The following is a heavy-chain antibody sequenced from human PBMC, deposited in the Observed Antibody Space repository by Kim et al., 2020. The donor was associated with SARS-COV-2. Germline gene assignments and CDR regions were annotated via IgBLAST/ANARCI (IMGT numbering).Heavy chain of an antibody. CDR2: IYTSGST. D-gene: IGHD2-15*01. CDR3: ARDRVVVAAHYYYGMDV. Sequence: SETLSLTCTVSGGSISSYYWSWIRQPAGKGLEWIGRIYTSGSTNYNPSLKSRVTMSVDTSKNQFSLKLSSVTAADTAVYYCARDRVVVAAHYYYGMDVWGQGTTVTVSS. J-gene: IGHJ6*02. V-gene: IGHV4-4*07. CDR1: GGSISSYY.